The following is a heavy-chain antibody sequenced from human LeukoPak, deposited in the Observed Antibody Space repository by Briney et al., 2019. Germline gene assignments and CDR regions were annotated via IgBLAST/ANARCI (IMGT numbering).Heavy chain of an antibody. D-gene: IGHD2-15*01. CDR3: ARESADCSGGSCYSWPLDY. J-gene: IGHJ4*02. CDR2: IYYSGST. CDR1: GGSISSYY. V-gene: IGHV4-59*01. Sequence: PSETLSLTCSVSGGSISSYYWSWIRQPPGKGLEWIGYIYYSGSTNYNPSLESRVTISVDTSKNQFSLKLSSVTAADTAVYYCARESADCSGGSCYSWPLDYWGQGTLVTVSS.